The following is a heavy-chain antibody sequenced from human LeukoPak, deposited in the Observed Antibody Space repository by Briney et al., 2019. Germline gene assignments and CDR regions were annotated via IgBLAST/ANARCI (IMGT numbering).Heavy chain of an antibody. Sequence: PGGSLRLSCAASGFTFSSYSMNWVRQAPGKGLEWVSYISSSGTSIYYADSVKGRFTISRDNAKNSMYLQMNSLRAEDTAVYYCARIPAWLGAFGYFDLWGPGTLVTVSS. D-gene: IGHD3-10*01. V-gene: IGHV3-48*04. CDR1: GFTFSSYS. CDR3: ARIPAWLGAFGYFDL. CDR2: ISSSGTSI. J-gene: IGHJ2*01.